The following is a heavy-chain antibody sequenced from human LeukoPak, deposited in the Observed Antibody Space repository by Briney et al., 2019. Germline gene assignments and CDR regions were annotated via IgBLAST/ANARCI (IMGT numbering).Heavy chain of an antibody. J-gene: IGHJ4*02. CDR1: GGSISGYY. CDR2: IYYSGST. Sequence: SETLSLTCTVSGGSISGYYWSWIRQPPGKGLEWIGYIYYSGSTNYNPSLKSRVTISVDTSKNQFSLKLSSVTAADTAVYYCARRFGSSWYAYFDYWGQGTLVTVSS. V-gene: IGHV4-59*08. D-gene: IGHD6-13*01. CDR3: ARRFGSSWYAYFDY.